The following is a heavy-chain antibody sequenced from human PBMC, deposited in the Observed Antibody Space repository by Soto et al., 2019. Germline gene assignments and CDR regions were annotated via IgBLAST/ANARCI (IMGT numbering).Heavy chain of an antibody. V-gene: IGHV4-31*03. CDR1: GGSISSGDCY. Sequence: QVQLQESGPGLVKPSQTLSLTCTVSGGSISSGDCYWSWIRQHPGEGLEWIGYIYYSGNTYYNPSLKRRVAISVDTSKNQFSLRVSSVTAADTAVYYCARGLSVTEWEYCHHWGQGTLVTVSS. CDR2: IYYSGNT. J-gene: IGHJ1*01. D-gene: IGHD2-21*02. CDR3: ARGLSVTEWEYCHH.